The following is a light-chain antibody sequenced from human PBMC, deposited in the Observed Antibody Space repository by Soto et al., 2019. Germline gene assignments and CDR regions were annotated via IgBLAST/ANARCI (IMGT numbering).Light chain of an antibody. Sequence: QAVVTQPGSVSGSPGQAVTIFCTGTSGDVGGYNYVSWYQQHPGKAPKLMIYGVSNRPSGVSNRFSGSKSDNTASLTISALQAQDEADYCCTAYASSTPWVFGGETKVT. J-gene: IGLJ3*02. CDR2: GVS. V-gene: IGLV2-14*01. CDR3: TAYASSTPWV. CDR1: SGDVGGYNY.